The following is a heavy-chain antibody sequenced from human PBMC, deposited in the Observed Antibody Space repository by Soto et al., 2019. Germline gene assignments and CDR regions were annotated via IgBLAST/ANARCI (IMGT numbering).Heavy chain of an antibody. CDR1: GGSISSSSYC. CDR2: IDCTGNT. J-gene: IGHJ4*02. D-gene: IGHD5-18*01. Sequence: SETLSLTCTVSGGSISSSSYCWGCIRQPPGKGLEWIASIDCTGNTFYNPSLTSRVTISVDTSKNQFSLKVTSVTAADTAVYYCARINKGYGTDSWGQGTLVTVSS. CDR3: ARINKGYGTDS. V-gene: IGHV4-39*01.